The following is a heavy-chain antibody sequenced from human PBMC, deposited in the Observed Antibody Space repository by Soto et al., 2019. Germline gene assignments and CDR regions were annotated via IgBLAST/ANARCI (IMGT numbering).Heavy chain of an antibody. D-gene: IGHD6-13*01. Sequence: QVQVVESGGGVVQPGRSLRLSCAASGFTFSTYGMHWVRQAPGKGLEWVAIIWYDGRNKYYTDSVKGRFTISRDNSKNTLYLQMSSLRAEDTAVYYCARVRVPGIAAAALFDYWGQGTLVTVSS. CDR2: IWYDGRNK. CDR1: GFTFSTYG. J-gene: IGHJ4*02. CDR3: ARVRVPGIAAAALFDY. V-gene: IGHV3-33*01.